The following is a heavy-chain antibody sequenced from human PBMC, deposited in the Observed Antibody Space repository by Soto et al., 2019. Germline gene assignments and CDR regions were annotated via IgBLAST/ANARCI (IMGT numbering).Heavy chain of an antibody. CDR3: ARRRSGDAFDI. CDR1: GYTFTGYY. V-gene: IGHV1-2*04. CDR2: INPNSGGT. Sequence: ASVKVSCKTSGYTFTGYYMHWVRQAPGQGLEWMGWINPNSGGTNYAQKFQGWVTMTRDTYISTAYMELSRLRSDDTAVYYCARRRSGDAFDIWGQGTMVTVSS. D-gene: IGHD4-17*01. J-gene: IGHJ3*02.